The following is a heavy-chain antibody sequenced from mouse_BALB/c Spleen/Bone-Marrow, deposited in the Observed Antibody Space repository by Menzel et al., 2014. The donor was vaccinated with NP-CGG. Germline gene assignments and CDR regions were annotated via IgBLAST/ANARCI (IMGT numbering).Heavy chain of an antibody. CDR1: GYTFTSHW. CDR3: TRVRGYGSRAWFAC. V-gene: IGHV1-69*02. CDR2: IYPSDSYT. Sequence: VQLQQSGAELVRPGASVKLSCKTSGYTFTSHWINWVKQRPGQGLEWIGNIYPSDSYTNYNQKFKDKATLTVDKSSSTAYMQLSSPTSEDSAVYYCTRVRGYGSRAWFACWGQGTLVTVSA. D-gene: IGHD1-1*01. J-gene: IGHJ3*01.